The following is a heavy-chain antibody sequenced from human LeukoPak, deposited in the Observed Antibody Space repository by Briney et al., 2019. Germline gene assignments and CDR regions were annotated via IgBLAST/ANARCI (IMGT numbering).Heavy chain of an antibody. Sequence: PGGSLRLSCAASGFTVGNNYMNWVRQAPWKGLEWVSLIFSHGETSYADSVKGRFTISRDNSKNTLYLQMNGLRVEDTAVYYCARDPPAVSINTYAWGQGTLVTVSS. D-gene: IGHD2-8*01. CDR2: IFSHGET. CDR3: ARDPPAVSINTYA. V-gene: IGHV3-66*01. J-gene: IGHJ4*02. CDR1: GFTVGNNY.